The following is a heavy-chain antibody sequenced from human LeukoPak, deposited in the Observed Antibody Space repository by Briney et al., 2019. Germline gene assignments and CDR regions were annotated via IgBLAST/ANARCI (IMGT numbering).Heavy chain of an antibody. Sequence: ASVKVSCKASGYTFTGYYMFWLRQAPGQGLEWMGRINPDNGGTNYAQKFQGRVTMTRETSITTAYMELSSLSSDDTAVYYCARDLPSPGISVAEDYWGQGTLVTVSS. CDR3: ARDLPSPGISVAEDY. CDR1: GYTFTGYY. V-gene: IGHV1-2*06. J-gene: IGHJ4*02. D-gene: IGHD6-19*01. CDR2: INPDNGGT.